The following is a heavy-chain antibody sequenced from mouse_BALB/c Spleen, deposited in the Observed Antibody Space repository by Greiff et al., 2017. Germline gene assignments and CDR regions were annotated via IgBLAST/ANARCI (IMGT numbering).Heavy chain of an antibody. CDR1: GFNIKDYY. Sequence: EVKLMESGAELVRPGALVKLSCKASGFNIKDYYMHWVKQRPEQGLEWIGWIDPENGNTIYDPKFQGKASITADTYSNTAYLQLSSLTSEDTAVYYCASYGNYWFAYWGQGTLVTVSA. J-gene: IGHJ3*01. D-gene: IGHD2-1*01. V-gene: IGHV14-1*02. CDR2: IDPENGNT. CDR3: ASYGNYWFAY.